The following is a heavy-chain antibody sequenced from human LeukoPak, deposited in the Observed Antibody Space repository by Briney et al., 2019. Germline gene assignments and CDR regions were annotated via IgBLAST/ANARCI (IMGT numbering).Heavy chain of an antibody. D-gene: IGHD3-10*01. J-gene: IGHJ4*02. CDR1: GFTFSSYA. V-gene: IGHV3-23*01. CDR2: ISGSGGAT. Sequence: GGSLRLSCVASGFTFSSYAMSWVRQAPEKGLEWVSVISGSGGATHDADSVKGRFTISRDNSKNTLYLQMNSLRAADTAVYYCAKDRHVSGTYYISVWGQGTLVTVSS. CDR3: AKDRHVSGTYYISV.